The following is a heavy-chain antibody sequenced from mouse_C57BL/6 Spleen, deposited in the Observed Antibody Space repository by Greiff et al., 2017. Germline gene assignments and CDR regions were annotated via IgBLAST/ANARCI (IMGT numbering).Heavy chain of an antibody. D-gene: IGHD2-4*01. V-gene: IGHV1-82*01. J-gene: IGHJ3*01. CDR3: AREPYYDYDGFAY. CDR1: GYAFSSSW. Sequence: QVQLQQSGPELVKPGASVKISCKASGYAFSSSWMNWVKQRPGKGLEWIGRIYPGDGDTNYNGKFKGKATLTADKSSSTAYMQLSSLTSEDSAVYCCAREPYYDYDGFAYWGQGTLVTVSA. CDR2: IYPGDGDT.